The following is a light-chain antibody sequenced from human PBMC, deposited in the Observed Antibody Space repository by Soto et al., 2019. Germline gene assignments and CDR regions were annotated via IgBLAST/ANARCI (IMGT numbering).Light chain of an antibody. J-gene: IGLJ2*01. CDR1: SSDVGGYNY. V-gene: IGLV2-8*01. Sequence: SALTQPPSASGSPGQSVTISCTGTSSDVGGYNYVSWYQQHPGKAPKLMIYEVSQRPSGVPDRFSGSKSGNTASLTVSGLQAEDEADYYCSSYAGSDNLVFGGGTQLTVL. CDR3: SSYAGSDNLV. CDR2: EVS.